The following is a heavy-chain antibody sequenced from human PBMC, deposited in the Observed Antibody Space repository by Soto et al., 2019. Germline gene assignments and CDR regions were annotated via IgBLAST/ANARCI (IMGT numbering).Heavy chain of an antibody. J-gene: IGHJ4*02. V-gene: IGHV3-30-3*01. D-gene: IGHD3-16*01. CDR2: ISDDGSNQ. CDR3: ARGGEDYLDY. CDR1: AFPFRTYG. Sequence: VQLVESGGGVVQPGRSLRLSCAASAFPFRTYGIHWVRQAPGKGLEWVAVISDDGSNQKYADSVKGRFTISRDNSKNILYLQMNSLRPDDTAVYYCARGGEDYLDYWGQGTLVTVSS.